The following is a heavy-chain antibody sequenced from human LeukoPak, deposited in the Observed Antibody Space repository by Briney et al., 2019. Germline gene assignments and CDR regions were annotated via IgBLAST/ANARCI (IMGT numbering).Heavy chain of an antibody. Sequence: PGGSLRLSCAASGFTFSSYAMHWVRQAPGKGLEWVAVISYDGSNKYYADSVKGRFTISRDNSKNTLYLQMNSLRAEDTAVYYCARVGKGYYYDNSGYYPFDYWGQGTPVTVSS. CDR3: ARVGKGYYYDNSGYYPFDY. V-gene: IGHV3-30*04. CDR2: ISYDGSNK. D-gene: IGHD3-22*01. CDR1: GFTFSSYA. J-gene: IGHJ4*02.